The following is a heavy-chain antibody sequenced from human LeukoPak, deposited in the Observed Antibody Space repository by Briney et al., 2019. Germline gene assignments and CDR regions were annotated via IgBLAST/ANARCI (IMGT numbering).Heavy chain of an antibody. CDR1: GFTFSSYE. D-gene: IGHD2-21*01. Sequence: PGGSLRLSCAASGFTFSSYEMNWVRQAPGKGLEWVANIKEDGSENYSVDSVKGRFTISRDNAKNSLYLQMNSLRAEDAAVYFCAKAPMTSCIGAYCYPFDSWGQGTLVTVSS. CDR3: AKAPMTSCIGAYCYPFDS. CDR2: IKEDGSEN. V-gene: IGHV3-7*03. J-gene: IGHJ4*02.